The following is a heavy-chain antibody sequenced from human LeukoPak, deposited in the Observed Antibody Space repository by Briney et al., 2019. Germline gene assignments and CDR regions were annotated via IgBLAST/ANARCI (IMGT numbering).Heavy chain of an antibody. D-gene: IGHD6-6*01. CDR3: ARDEGIAAQFDH. Sequence: SGTLSLTCTVSHDSFISYYWNWIRQPPGKGLEWIGYIYSSGNTDYNPALKSRVTMSMDTSRNQFSLKLRSVTAADTAIYYCARDEGIAAQFDHWGQGTLVTVSS. J-gene: IGHJ4*02. CDR1: HDSFISYY. V-gene: IGHV4-59*01. CDR2: IYSSGNT.